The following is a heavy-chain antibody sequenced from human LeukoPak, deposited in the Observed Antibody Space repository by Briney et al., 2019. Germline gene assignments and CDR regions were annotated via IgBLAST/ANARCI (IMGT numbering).Heavy chain of an antibody. J-gene: IGHJ6*02. Sequence: ASVKVSCKASGYTFTSYGISWVRQAPGQGLEWMGWISAYNGNTNYAQKFQGRVTMTRNTSISTAYMELSSLRSEDTAVYYCARPDSSSWYYYYYGMDVWGQGTTVTVSS. CDR1: GYTFTSYG. D-gene: IGHD6-13*01. CDR3: ARPDSSSWYYYYYGMDV. CDR2: ISAYNGNT. V-gene: IGHV1-18*04.